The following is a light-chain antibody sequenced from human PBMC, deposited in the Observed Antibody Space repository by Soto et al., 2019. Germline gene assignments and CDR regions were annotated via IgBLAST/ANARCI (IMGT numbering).Light chain of an antibody. CDR3: SSFAGSNNFPYV. CDR1: SSDVGAYDY. Sequence: QSVLTQPPSASGSPGQSVTISCTGTSSDVGAYDYVSWYQQHPGKAPKLMIYEINKRPSGVPDRFSGSKSGNTASLTVSGLHAEDEADYCCSSFAGSNNFPYVFGTGTKVTVL. CDR2: EIN. V-gene: IGLV2-8*01. J-gene: IGLJ1*01.